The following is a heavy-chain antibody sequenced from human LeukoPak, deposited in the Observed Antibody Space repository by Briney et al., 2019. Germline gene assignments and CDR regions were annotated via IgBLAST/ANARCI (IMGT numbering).Heavy chain of an antibody. CDR1: GGTFSSYA. Sequence: GASVKVSCKASGGTFSSYAISWVRQAPGQGLEWMGRIIPILGIANYAQKFQGRVTITADKSTSTAYMELSRLRSDDTAVYYCARGGIYSSSWYGFTDAFDLWGQGTMVTVSS. J-gene: IGHJ3*01. CDR2: IIPILGIA. V-gene: IGHV1-69*04. CDR3: ARGGIYSSSWYGFTDAFDL. D-gene: IGHD6-13*01.